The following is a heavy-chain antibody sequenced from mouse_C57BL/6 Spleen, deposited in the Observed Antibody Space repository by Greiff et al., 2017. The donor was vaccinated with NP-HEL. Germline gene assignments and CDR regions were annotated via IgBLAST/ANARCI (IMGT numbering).Heavy chain of an antibody. CDR2: INPNNGGT. V-gene: IGHV1-18*01. D-gene: IGHD1-1*01. Sequence: VQLQQSGPELVKPGASVKIPCKASGYTFTDYNMDWVKQSHGKSLEWIGDINPNNGGTIYNQKFKGKATLTVDKSSSTAYMELRSLTSEDTAVYYCALYYGSPPSFDYWGQGTTLTVSS. CDR1: GYTFTDYN. J-gene: IGHJ2*01. CDR3: ALYYGSPPSFDY.